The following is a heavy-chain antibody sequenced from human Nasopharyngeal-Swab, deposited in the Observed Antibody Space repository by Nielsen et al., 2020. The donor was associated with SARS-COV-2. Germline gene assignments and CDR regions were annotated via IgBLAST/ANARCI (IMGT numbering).Heavy chain of an antibody. CDR1: GYSISSCYY. D-gene: IGHD5-18*01. J-gene: IGHJ4*02. Sequence: SETLSLTCAVSGYSISSCYYWGWIRQPPGKGLEWIGSTYHSGSTYYTPSLKSRVTISVDTSKNQFSLKLSSVTAADTAVYYYARLGYSYGHFDYWGQGTLVTVSS. CDR2: TYHSGST. V-gene: IGHV4-38-2*01. CDR3: ARLGYSYGHFDY.